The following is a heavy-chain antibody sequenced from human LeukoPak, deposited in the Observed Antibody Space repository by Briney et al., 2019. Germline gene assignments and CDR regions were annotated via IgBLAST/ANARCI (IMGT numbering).Heavy chain of an antibody. J-gene: IGHJ4*02. CDR3: AKGIYCSGGSCYSGYDY. CDR1: GFTFSSYA. Sequence: PGGSLRLSCAASGFTFSSYAMSWGRQAPGKGLEWVSAISGSGGSTYYADSVKGRFTISRDNSKNTLYLQMNSLRAEDTAVYYCAKGIYCSGGSCYSGYDYWGQGTLVTVSS. CDR2: ISGSGGST. V-gene: IGHV3-23*01. D-gene: IGHD2-15*01.